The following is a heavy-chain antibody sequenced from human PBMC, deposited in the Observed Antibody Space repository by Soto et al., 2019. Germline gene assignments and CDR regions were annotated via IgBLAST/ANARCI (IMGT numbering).Heavy chain of an antibody. CDR2: IIPILGIA. Sequence: ASVKVSCKASGGTFSSYTISWVRQAPGQGLEWMGRIIPILGIANYAQKFQGRVTITADKSTSTAYMELSSLRSEDTAVYYCARDRAARQKGFDYWGQGTLVTVSS. V-gene: IGHV1-69*04. CDR1: GGTFSSYT. CDR3: ARDRAARQKGFDY. D-gene: IGHD6-6*01. J-gene: IGHJ4*02.